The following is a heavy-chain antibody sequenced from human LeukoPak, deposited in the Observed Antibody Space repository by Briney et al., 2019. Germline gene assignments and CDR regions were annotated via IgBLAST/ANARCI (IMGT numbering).Heavy chain of an antibody. CDR2: ISSSSSYI. J-gene: IGHJ4*02. V-gene: IGHV3-21*01. CDR3: ARDNRVEMATVHFDY. Sequence: GGSLRLSCAASGFTFSSYSMNWVRQAPGKGLEWVSSISSSSSYIYYADSVKGRFTISRDNAKNSLYLQTNSLRAEDTAVYYCARDNRVEMATVHFDYWGQGTLVTVSS. D-gene: IGHD5-24*01. CDR1: GFTFSSYS.